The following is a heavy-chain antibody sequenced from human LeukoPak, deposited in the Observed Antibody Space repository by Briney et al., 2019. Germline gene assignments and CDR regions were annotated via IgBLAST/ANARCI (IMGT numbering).Heavy chain of an antibody. CDR2: IRSKGYGGTA. J-gene: IGHJ4*02. D-gene: IGHD5-18*01. CDR3: TRDVRHSYGPPSDY. V-gene: IGHV3-49*04. Sequence: QPGRSLRLSCTGSGFTFGDYAMSWVRQAPGKGLEWVGFIRSKGYGGTAEYAASVKGRFTISRDDFKSVAYLQMNSLITEDTAVYYCTRDVRHSYGPPSDYWGQGTLVTVSS. CDR1: GFTFGDYA.